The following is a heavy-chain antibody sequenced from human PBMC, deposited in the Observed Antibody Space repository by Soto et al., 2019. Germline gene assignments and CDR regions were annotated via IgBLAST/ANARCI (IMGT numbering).Heavy chain of an antibody. D-gene: IGHD6-19*01. CDR2: IYHSGST. CDR3: AREFVSAGGMDV. CDR1: GGSISSGGYS. J-gene: IGHJ6*02. Sequence: QLQLQESGSGLVKPSQTLSLTCAVSGGSISSGGYSWSWIRQPPGKGLEWIGYIYHSGSTYYNPSLTSRLTIPVDRSKNQFSLKLSSVTAADTAVYYCAREFVSAGGMDVWGQGTTVTVSS. V-gene: IGHV4-30-2*01.